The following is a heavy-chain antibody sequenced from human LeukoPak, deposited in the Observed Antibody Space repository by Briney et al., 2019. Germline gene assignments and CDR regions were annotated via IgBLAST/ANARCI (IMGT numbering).Heavy chain of an antibody. J-gene: IGHJ4*02. D-gene: IGHD3-3*01. CDR2: IYYSGST. CDR1: GASISSGGYY. V-gene: IGHV4-31*03. CDR3: ARLKSGYFDY. Sequence: PSETLSLTCTVSGASISSGGYYWSWIRQHPGKGLEWIGYIYYSGSTYYNPSLKSRLTISVDTSKNQFSLKLSSVTAADTAVYYCARLKSGYFDYWGQGTLVTVSS.